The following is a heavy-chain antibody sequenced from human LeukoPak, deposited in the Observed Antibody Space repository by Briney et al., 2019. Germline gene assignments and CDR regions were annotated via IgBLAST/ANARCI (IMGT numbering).Heavy chain of an antibody. D-gene: IGHD5-18*01. CDR2: IYTSGST. V-gene: IGHV4-61*02. CDR3: ARTTEGGYSYGYFYYYYMDV. Sequence: SQTLSLTCTVSGGSISSGSYYWSWIRQPAGKGLEWIGRIYTSGSTNYNPSLKSRVTISVDTSKNQFSLKLSSVTAADTAVYYCARTTEGGYSYGYFYYYYMDVWGKGTTVAISS. J-gene: IGHJ6*03. CDR1: GGSISSGSYY.